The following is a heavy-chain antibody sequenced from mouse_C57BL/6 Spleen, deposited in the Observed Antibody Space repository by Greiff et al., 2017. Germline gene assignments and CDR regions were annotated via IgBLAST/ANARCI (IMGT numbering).Heavy chain of an antibody. CDR2: IHPNSGST. CDR1: GYTFTSYW. D-gene: IGHD3-3*01. V-gene: IGHV1-64*01. J-gene: IGHJ3*01. Sequence: QVHVKQPGAELVKPGASVKLSCKASGYTFTSYWMHWVKQRPGQGLEWIGMIHPNSGSTNYNEKFKSKATLTVDKSSSTAYMQLSSLTSEDSAVXYCASRGLPFAYWGQGTLVTVSA. CDR3: ASRGLPFAY.